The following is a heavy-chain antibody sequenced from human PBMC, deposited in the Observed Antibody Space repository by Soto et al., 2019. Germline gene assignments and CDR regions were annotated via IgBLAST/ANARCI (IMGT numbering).Heavy chain of an antibody. CDR2: ISDSGNST. Sequence: GRSLRLSCLASGFTFSNYAMSWVRQAPGKGLEWVSTISDSGNSTYSADFVKGRFTISRDNSKNMIYMQMNSLTSEDTAVYYCSRVRNGGPLSGQYDFDFWGQGTTVTVSS. CDR3: SRVRNGGPLSGQYDFDF. CDR1: GFTFSNYA. V-gene: IGHV3-23*01. D-gene: IGHD3-3*01. J-gene: IGHJ6*02.